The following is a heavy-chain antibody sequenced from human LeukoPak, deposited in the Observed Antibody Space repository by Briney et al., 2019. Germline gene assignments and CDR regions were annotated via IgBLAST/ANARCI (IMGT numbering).Heavy chain of an antibody. CDR1: GFTFSSYW. J-gene: IGHJ4*02. V-gene: IGHV3-74*01. CDR2: INSDGSST. CDR3: ARGGAAATFDY. D-gene: IGHD6-13*01. Sequence: PGGSLRLSCAASGFTFSSYWMNWVRQAPGKGLVWVSRINSDGSSTSYADSVKGRFTISRDNAKNTLYLQMNSLRAEDTAVYYCARGGAAATFDYWGQGTQVIVSS.